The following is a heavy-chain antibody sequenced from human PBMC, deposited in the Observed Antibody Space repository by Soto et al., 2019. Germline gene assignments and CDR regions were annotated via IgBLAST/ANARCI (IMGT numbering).Heavy chain of an antibody. J-gene: IGHJ6*02. CDR2: ISGSGGST. CDR3: ANPSGFTIFGVPVPTGMDV. D-gene: IGHD3-3*01. Sequence: LRLSCAASGFTFSSHAMSWVRQAPGKGLEWVSAISGSGGSTYYADSVKGRFTISRDNSKNTLYLQMNSLRAEDTAVYYCANPSGFTIFGVPVPTGMDVWGQGTTVTVSS. V-gene: IGHV3-23*01. CDR1: GFTFSSHA.